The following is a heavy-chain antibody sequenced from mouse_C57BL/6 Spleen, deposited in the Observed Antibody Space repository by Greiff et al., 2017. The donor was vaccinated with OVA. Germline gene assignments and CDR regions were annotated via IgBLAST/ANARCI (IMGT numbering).Heavy chain of an antibody. J-gene: IGHJ3*01. CDR2: IYPGSGST. Sequence: QVQLQQPGAELVKPGASVKMSCKASGYTFTSYWITWVKQRPGQGLEWIGAIYPGSGSTYYPEKFKSKATLTVDTSTSRDYMQSSSLTSEDSAVYDGARYYEDDGSWCAYWGQGTLVTVSA. D-gene: IGHD2-4*01. CDR3: ARYYEDDGSWCAY. CDR1: GYTFTSYW. V-gene: IGHV1-55*01.